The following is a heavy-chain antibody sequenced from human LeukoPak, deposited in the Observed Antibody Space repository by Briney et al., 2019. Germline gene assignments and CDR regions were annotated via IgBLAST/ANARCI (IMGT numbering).Heavy chain of an antibody. CDR1: GYTFTSYG. Sequence: ASVKVSCKASGYTFTSYGISWVRQAPGQGLEWMGWISAYNGNTNYAQKLQGRVTMTTDTSTSTAYMELRSLRSDDTAVYYCARGGGMITFGGVIVTDDFDYWGQGTLVTVSS. CDR3: ARGGGMITFGGVIVTDDFDY. D-gene: IGHD3-16*02. V-gene: IGHV1-18*01. J-gene: IGHJ4*02. CDR2: ISAYNGNT.